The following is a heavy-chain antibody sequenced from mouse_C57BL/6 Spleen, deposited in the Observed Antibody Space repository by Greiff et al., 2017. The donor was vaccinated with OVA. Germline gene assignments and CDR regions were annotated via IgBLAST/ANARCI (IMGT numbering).Heavy chain of an antibody. CDR2: IHPNSGST. Sequence: QVQLKQPGAELVKPGASVKLSCKASGYTFTSYWMHWVKQRPGQGLEWIGMIHPNSGSTNYNEKFKSKATLTVDKSSSTAYMQLSSLTSEDSAVYYCARCSTGSGGYYFDYWGQGTTLTVSS. CDR3: ARCSTGSGGYYFDY. V-gene: IGHV1-64*01. CDR1: GYTFTSYW. J-gene: IGHJ2*01. D-gene: IGHD3-2*02.